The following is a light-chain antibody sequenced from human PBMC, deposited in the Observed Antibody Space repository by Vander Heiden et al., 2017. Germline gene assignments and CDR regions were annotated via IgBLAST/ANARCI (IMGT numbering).Light chain of an antibody. V-gene: IGLV1-44*01. J-gene: IGLJ2*01. CDR1: SSNIGSNT. CDR2: SNN. Sequence: QSVLTQQPSASGTPGQRVTSSSSGSSSNIGSNTVNWYQQLTGTAPKLLMYSNNQRHSGVPDRFSGAKSGTAASLSISGLQAEDEADYYCAAGDDSKNVVVFGGGTKLTVL. CDR3: AAGDDSKNVVV.